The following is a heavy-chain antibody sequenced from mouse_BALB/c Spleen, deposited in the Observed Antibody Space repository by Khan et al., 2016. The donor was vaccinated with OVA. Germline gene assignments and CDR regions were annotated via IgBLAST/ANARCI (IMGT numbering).Heavy chain of an antibody. J-gene: IGHJ2*01. CDR1: GYSITSDYA. Sequence: EVQLQESGPGLVKPSQSLSLTCTVTGYSITSDYAWNWIRQFPGNKLEWMAYITYSGNTGYNPSLTGRISITRDPSKNQFFLQLNSVTTEDTATCYCARDDGSSYLFLDYWGRGTTLTVSS. CDR3: ARDDGSSYLFLDY. CDR2: ITYSGNT. V-gene: IGHV3-2*02. D-gene: IGHD1-1*01.